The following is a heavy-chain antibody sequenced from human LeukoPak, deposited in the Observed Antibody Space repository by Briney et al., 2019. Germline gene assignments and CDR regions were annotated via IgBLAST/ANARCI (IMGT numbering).Heavy chain of an antibody. CDR3: TNLGYTD. D-gene: IGHD5-18*01. V-gene: IGHV3-7*01. CDR1: GFTFSSYS. CDR2: IKDDGSGK. Sequence: GGSLRLSCAASGFTFSSYSMNWVRQAPGKGLEWVASIKDDGSGKYYVDSVKGRFTISRDNAKNSLYLQMNSLGVEDTAVYYCTNLGYTDWGQGTLVTVSS. J-gene: IGHJ4*02.